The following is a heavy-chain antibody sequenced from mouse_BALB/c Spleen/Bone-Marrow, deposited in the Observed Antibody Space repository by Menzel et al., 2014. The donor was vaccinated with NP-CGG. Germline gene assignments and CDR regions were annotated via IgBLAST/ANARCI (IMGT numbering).Heavy chain of an antibody. Sequence: QVQLKESGAELMKPGASVKISCKATGYTFSSYWIEWVKQRPGHGLEWIGEILPGSGITNYNEKFKGKATFTADTSSNTAYMQLGSLTSEDSAVYYCARSPYWGQGTLVTVSA. J-gene: IGHJ3*01. V-gene: IGHV1-9*01. CDR2: ILPGSGIT. CDR3: ARSPY. CDR1: GYTFSSYW.